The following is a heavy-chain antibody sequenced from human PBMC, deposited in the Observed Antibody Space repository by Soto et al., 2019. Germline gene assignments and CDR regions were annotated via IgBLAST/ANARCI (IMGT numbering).Heavy chain of an antibody. CDR2: ISTSSSPR. J-gene: IGHJ4*02. CDR1: GFTFRHYS. Sequence: GGSLRLSCAASGFTFRHYSMHWVRQAPGKGLEWIAYISTSSSPRYYADSVKGRFTISRDNDRKSIYLEMSRLRDEDTAIYYCARDAIQYYDSDGRHAGWGQGTLVTVYS. CDR3: ARDAIQYYDSDGRHAG. V-gene: IGHV3-48*02. D-gene: IGHD3-16*01.